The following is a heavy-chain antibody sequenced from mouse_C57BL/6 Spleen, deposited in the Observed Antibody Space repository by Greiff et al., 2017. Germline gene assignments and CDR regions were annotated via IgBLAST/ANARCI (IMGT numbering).Heavy chain of an antibody. D-gene: IGHD2-4*01. CDR1: GFSLTSYG. Sequence: VQRVESGPGLVQPSQSLSITCTVSGFSLTSYGVHWVRQSPGKGLEWLGVIWSGGSTDYNAAFISRLSISKDNSKSQVFFKMNSLQADDTAIYYCARAIYYDYDSYAMDYWGQGTSVTVSS. V-gene: IGHV2-2*01. J-gene: IGHJ4*01. CDR3: ARAIYYDYDSYAMDY. CDR2: IWSGGST.